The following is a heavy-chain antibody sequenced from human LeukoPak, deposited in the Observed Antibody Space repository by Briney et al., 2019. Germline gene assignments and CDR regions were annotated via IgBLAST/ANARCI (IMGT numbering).Heavy chain of an antibody. Sequence: ASVKVSCKASGYTFTSYGISWVRQAPGQGLEWMGWISAYNGNTNYAQKLQGRVTMTTDTSTSTAYMELRSLRSDDTAVYYCARAARRLNYYYYGMGVWGQGTTVTVSS. J-gene: IGHJ6*02. CDR2: ISAYNGNT. CDR3: ARAARRLNYYYYGMGV. CDR1: GYTFTSYG. D-gene: IGHD3-3*01. V-gene: IGHV1-18*01.